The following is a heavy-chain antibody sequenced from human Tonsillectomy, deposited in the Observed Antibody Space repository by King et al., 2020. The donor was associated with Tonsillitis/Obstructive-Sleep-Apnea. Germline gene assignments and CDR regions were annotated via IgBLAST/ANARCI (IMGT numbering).Heavy chain of an antibody. J-gene: IGHJ4*02. V-gene: IGHV3-20*03. CDR1: GFTFGDYG. Sequence: VQLVESGGGVVRPGGSLRLSFAASGFTFGDYGMSWVRQAPGRGLEWVSGINWNGGSIGYAASVKGRFTISRANAKNSLYLQMNSLRAEDTALYYCARDSGDIVVVPAAFFDYWGQGTLVTVSS. CDR2: INWNGGSI. D-gene: IGHD2-2*01. CDR3: ARDSGDIVVVPAAFFDY.